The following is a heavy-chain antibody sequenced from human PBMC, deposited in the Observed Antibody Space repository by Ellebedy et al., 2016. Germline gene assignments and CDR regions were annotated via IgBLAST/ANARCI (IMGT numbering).Heavy chain of an antibody. CDR3: AKARPGFDY. CDR2: ISYDGSTK. V-gene: IGHV3-30*04. Sequence: GGSLRLSCAASGLTFSSYAVNWVRQAPGKGLEWVALISYDGSTKYYADSVKGRFTISRDNSKNTLYLQMSSLRAEDTAVYYCAKARPGFDYWGQGTLATVSS. CDR1: GLTFSSYA. D-gene: IGHD1-1*01. J-gene: IGHJ4*02.